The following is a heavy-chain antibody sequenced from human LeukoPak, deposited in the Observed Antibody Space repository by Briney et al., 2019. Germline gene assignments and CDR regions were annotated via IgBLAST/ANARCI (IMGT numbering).Heavy chain of an antibody. J-gene: IGHJ3*02. Sequence: SETLSLTCTVSGGSISSSYWNWIRQPPGKGLEWIGYIYYSGSTNYNPSLKSRVTISVDTSKNQFSLKLSSVTAADTAVYYCARDGYYDSSGYNRDAFDIWGQGTMVTVSS. CDR1: GGSISSSY. CDR2: IYYSGST. D-gene: IGHD3-22*01. CDR3: ARDGYYDSSGYNRDAFDI. V-gene: IGHV4-59*01.